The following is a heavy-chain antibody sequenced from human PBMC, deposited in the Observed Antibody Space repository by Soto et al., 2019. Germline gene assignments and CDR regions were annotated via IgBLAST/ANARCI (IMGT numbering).Heavy chain of an antibody. Sequence: SETLSLTCTVSGDSISSTNYYWGWIRQPPGKGLEYIGSIHYSGRTYHNPSLKSRVLISADTSNNQFSLNLSSVTAADTAVYFCARHPRHYDVLTAYRPGGVDYWGQGTLVTVSS. CDR1: GDSISSTNYY. V-gene: IGHV4-39*01. CDR3: ARHPRHYDVLTAYRPGGVDY. CDR2: IHYSGRT. J-gene: IGHJ4*02. D-gene: IGHD3-9*01.